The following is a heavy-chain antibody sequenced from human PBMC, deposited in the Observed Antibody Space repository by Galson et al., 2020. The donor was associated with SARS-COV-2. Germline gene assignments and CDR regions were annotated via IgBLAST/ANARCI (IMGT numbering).Heavy chain of an antibody. J-gene: IGHJ6*02. CDR2: ISYDGSNK. V-gene: IGHV3-30*18. Sequence: QLGESLKISCAASGFTFSSYGMHWVRQAPGKGLEWVAVISYDGSNKYYADSVKGRFTISRDNSKNTLYLQMNSLRAEDTAVYYCANSFPSVYYYYGMDVWGQGTTVT. D-gene: IGHD2-2*01. CDR1: GFTFSSYG. CDR3: ANSFPSVYYYYGMDV.